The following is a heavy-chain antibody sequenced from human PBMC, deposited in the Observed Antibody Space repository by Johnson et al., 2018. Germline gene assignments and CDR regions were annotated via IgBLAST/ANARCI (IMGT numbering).Heavy chain of an antibody. V-gene: IGHV3-7*01. D-gene: IGHD1-26*01. Sequence: VQLVESGGGLVPPGGSLRLSCAASGFTFSNYWMFWVRQAPGKGLEWVATIKKVGGETLYVDSVKGRFTMSRDNAKNSLYLQMNSLRDEDTAVYYCVGGVGWILQHWGQGTLVSVSS. CDR3: VGGVGWILQH. CDR2: IKKVGGET. CDR1: GFTFSNYW. J-gene: IGHJ1*01.